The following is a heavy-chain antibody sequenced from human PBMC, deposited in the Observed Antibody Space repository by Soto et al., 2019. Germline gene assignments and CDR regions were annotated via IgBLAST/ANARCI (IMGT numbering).Heavy chain of an antibody. D-gene: IGHD3-9*01. CDR3: ARDRSCDPSTGWTDGFDM. Sequence: QVQLVQSGAEVKKPGSSVKVSCRASGGTFSRYTFSWVRQAPGQGLEWMGRIIPILDITNYAQKFQARVTITGDKSTPTAYMELGSLRSEDTAVYYCARDRSCDPSTGWTDGFDMWGQGTMVTVSS. CDR1: GGTFSRYT. V-gene: IGHV1-69*08. CDR2: IIPILDIT. J-gene: IGHJ3*02.